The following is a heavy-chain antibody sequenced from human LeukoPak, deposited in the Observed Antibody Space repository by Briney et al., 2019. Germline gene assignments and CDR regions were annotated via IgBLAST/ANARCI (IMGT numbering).Heavy chain of an antibody. CDR3: ARENSGPYFDY. V-gene: IGHV3-7*01. J-gene: IGHJ4*02. CDR2: IKQDGSGK. CDR1: GFTFSSYW. Sequence: PGGSLRLSCAASGFTFSSYWMSWVRQAPGKGLEWVANIKQDGSGKYYVDSVKGRFTISRDNAKNSLYLQMNSLRAEDTAVYYCARENSGPYFDYWGQGTLVTVSS. D-gene: IGHD1-26*01.